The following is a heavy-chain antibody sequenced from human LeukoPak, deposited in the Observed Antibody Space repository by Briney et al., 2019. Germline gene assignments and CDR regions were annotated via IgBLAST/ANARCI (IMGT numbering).Heavy chain of an antibody. CDR3: AKDSWASTTVNTFDH. D-gene: IGHD4-17*01. CDR1: GFTFSING. V-gene: IGHV3-30*18. Sequence: GRSLRLSCAASGFTFSINGMHWVRQAPGKGLEWVAVISHDGSKIYYEDSVKGRFTISRDNSKNTLYLQMNSLRIEDTAVYYCAKDSWASTTVNTFDHWGQGTLVTVSS. CDR2: ISHDGSKI. J-gene: IGHJ4*02.